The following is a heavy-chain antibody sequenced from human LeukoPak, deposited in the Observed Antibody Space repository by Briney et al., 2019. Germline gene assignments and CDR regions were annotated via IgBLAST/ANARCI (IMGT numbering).Heavy chain of an antibody. J-gene: IGHJ6*03. CDR3: ARDMGGYMDV. V-gene: IGHV3-21*01. CDR2: ISSSSSYI. Sequence: GGSLRLSCAASAFTFSTYSMNWVRQAPGKGLEWVSSISSSSSYIYYADSVKGRFTISRDNAKNSLYLQMNSLRAEDTAVYYCARDMGGYMDVWGKGTTVTISS. D-gene: IGHD3-16*01. CDR1: AFTFSTYS.